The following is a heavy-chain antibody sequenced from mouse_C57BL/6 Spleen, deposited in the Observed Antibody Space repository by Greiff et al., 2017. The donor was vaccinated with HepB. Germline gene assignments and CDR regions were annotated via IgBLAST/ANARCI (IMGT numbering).Heavy chain of an antibody. D-gene: IGHD2-4*01. CDR2: ISYSGST. CDR3: ARGGGDYDGRVYFDY. CDR1: GYSITSGYD. V-gene: IGHV3-1*01. J-gene: IGHJ2*01. Sequence: EVMLVESGPGMVKPSQSLSLTCTVTGYSITSGYDWHWIRHFPGNKLEWMGYISYSGSTNYNPSLKSRISITHDTSKNHFFLKLNSVTTEDTATYYCARGGGDYDGRVYFDYWGQGTTLTVSS.